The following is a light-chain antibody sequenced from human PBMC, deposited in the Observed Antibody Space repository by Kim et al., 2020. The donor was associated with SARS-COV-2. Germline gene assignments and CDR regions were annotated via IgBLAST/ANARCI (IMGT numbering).Light chain of an antibody. V-gene: IGLV2-14*01. CDR2: DVN. CDR1: SSDVGGHNH. CDR3: SSYTTISTWV. J-gene: IGLJ3*02. Sequence: QSALTQPASVSGSPGQSITISCTGTSSDVGGHNHVSWYQQHPGKAPKLMIYDVNKRPSGVSHRFSGSKSGNTASLTISGLQAEDEADYSCSSYTTISTWVFGGGTQLTVL.